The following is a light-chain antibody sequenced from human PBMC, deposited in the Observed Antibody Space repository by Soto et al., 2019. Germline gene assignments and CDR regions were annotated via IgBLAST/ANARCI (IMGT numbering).Light chain of an antibody. CDR2: AAS. CDR1: QYVSYY. J-gene: IGKJ5*01. Sequence: DIQVTQSPSSLSASVGDRVTITCRASQYVSYYLSWYQQKPGKAPNLLISAASNWQSGVPSRFSGSGSGTDFTLIISNLQPEDFATYYCQQGYSTLRSFGQGTRLEIK. CDR3: QQGYSTLRS. V-gene: IGKV1-39*01.